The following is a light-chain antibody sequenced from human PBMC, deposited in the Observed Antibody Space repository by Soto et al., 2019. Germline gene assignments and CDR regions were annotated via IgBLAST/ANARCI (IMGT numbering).Light chain of an antibody. CDR3: QQYGTSEII. V-gene: IGKV3-20*01. CDR1: QSLTNSF. J-gene: IGKJ5*01. Sequence: ILLTQSPGTLSLSPGERATLSCRASQSLTNSFIAWYQQKPGQAPRLLIYDTSSRATGIPDRFSGSGSGTDFTLTISRLEPEDFAVFFCQQYGTSEIIFGQGRRLEIK. CDR2: DTS.